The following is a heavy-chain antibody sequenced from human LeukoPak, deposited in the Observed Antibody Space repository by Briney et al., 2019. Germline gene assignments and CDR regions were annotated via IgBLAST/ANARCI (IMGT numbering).Heavy chain of an antibody. CDR1: GFTFGDYV. D-gene: IGHD3-10*01. J-gene: IGHJ5*02. CDR2: IRSKAYGGTT. V-gene: IGHV3-49*04. CDR3: SRGYYYGSGTPVWFDP. Sequence: GASLRLSCTASGFTFGDYVMSWVRQAPGKGMEWVGFIRSKAYGGTTEYAASVKGRFTISRDDSKSIAYLQMNILKTEDTAVYYCSRGYYYGSGTPVWFDPWGQGTLVTVSS.